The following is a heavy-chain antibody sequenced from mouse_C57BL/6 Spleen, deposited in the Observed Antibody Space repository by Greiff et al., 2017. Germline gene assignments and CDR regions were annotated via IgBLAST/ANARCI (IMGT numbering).Heavy chain of an antibody. CDR1: GFNIKDDY. V-gene: IGHV14-4*01. J-gene: IGHJ3*01. CDR3: TTGDYDEAY. Sequence: EVQLQESGAELVRPGASVTLSCTASGFNIKDDYMHWVKQRPEQGLEWIGWIDPENGDTEYASKFQGKATITADTSSNTAYLQLSSLTSEDTAVYYCTTGDYDEAYWGQGTLVTVSA. CDR2: IDPENGDT. D-gene: IGHD2-4*01.